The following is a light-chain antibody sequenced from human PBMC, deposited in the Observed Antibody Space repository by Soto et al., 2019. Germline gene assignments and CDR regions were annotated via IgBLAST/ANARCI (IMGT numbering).Light chain of an antibody. CDR1: SSNIESNA. Sequence: QSVLTQPPSASGTPGQRVTISCSGSSSNIESNAVNWYQQFPGTAPKLLIYTDNQRPSGVPDRFSGSKSGTSASLAISGLQSGDEADYFCAAWDGSLNAYVFGTGTKLTVL. J-gene: IGLJ1*01. CDR2: TDN. V-gene: IGLV1-44*01. CDR3: AAWDGSLNAYV.